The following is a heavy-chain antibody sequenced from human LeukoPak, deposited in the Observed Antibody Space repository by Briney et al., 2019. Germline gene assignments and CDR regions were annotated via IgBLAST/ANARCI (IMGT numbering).Heavy chain of an antibody. CDR3: GKDGGQYSSGPEFDP. CDR1: GIVFSNTA. Sequence: GGSLRLSCAASGIVFSNTAMSWARQSPGRGLEWVSAISGGGERTFYADSVKGRFTITRDNSKNMVYLQMNSLRADDTAIYYCGKDGGQYSSGPEFDPRGQGALVTVSS. J-gene: IGHJ5*02. CDR2: ISGGGERT. V-gene: IGHV3-23*01. D-gene: IGHD6-19*01.